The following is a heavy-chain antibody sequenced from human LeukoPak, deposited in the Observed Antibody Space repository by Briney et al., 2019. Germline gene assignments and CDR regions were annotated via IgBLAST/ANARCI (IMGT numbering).Heavy chain of an antibody. CDR1: GGTFSSYA. Sequence: SVKVSCKAPGGTFSSYAISWVRQAPGQGLEWMGGIIPIFGTANYAQKFQGRVTITADESTSTAYMELSSLRSEDTAVYYCARDSFHPTGLTTVTTWMRSWYYYYMDVWGKGTTVTVSS. J-gene: IGHJ6*03. CDR3: ARDSFHPTGLTTVTTWMRSWYYYYMDV. CDR2: IIPIFGTA. V-gene: IGHV1-69*13. D-gene: IGHD4-11*01.